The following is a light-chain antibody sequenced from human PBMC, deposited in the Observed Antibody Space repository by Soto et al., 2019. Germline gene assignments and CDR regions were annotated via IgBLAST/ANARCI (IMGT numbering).Light chain of an antibody. CDR1: TSDIGSYNY. V-gene: IGLV2-8*01. CDR2: EVT. J-gene: IGLJ1*01. Sequence: QSALSQPPSASGSPGQSVTISCTGTTSDIGSYNYVSWYQQHPDKAPKLIIYEVTKRPSGVPDRFSGSKSGNTASLTVSGIQAEDEADYYCSSYAGTNNFGVFGTGTKVTVL. CDR3: SSYAGTNNFGV.